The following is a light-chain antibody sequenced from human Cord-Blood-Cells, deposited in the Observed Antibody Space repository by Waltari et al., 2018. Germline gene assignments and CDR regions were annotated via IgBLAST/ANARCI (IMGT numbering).Light chain of an antibody. CDR1: SSDVGRYNL. J-gene: IGLJ3*02. Sequence: QSALTQPAPVSGSPGQSITISCTGTSSDVGRYNLVPWYQQHPGKAPQLMIYEGSKRPSAVSKRFSGSKSGNTASLTISGLQAEDEADYYCCSYAGSSTWVFGGGTKLTVL. CDR3: CSYAGSSTWV. V-gene: IGLV2-23*01. CDR2: EGS.